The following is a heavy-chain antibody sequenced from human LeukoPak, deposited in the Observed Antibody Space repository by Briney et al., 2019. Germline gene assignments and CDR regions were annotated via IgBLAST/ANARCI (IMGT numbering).Heavy chain of an antibody. D-gene: IGHD6-13*01. CDR2: INTNTGNP. Sequence: ASVKVSCKASGYTFTSYAMNWVRQAPGQGLEWMGWINTNTGNPTYAQGFTGRFVFSLDTSVSTAYLQISSLKAEDTTVYYCARTGAQVAAPLNGYWGQGTLVTVSS. V-gene: IGHV7-4-1*02. J-gene: IGHJ4*02. CDR3: ARTGAQVAAPLNGY. CDR1: GYTFTSYA.